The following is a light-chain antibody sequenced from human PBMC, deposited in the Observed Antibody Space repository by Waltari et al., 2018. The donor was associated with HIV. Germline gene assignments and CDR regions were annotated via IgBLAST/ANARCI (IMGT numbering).Light chain of an antibody. CDR3: RRYHTWLRA. Sequence: EIVLTQSPATLSVSPGERATLTCRASQSVNNNLAWYQQKPGPAPIPLIYGASTTATDIPARFCGSRSGNVFTFTTRSLQSEDFAVYCCRRYHTWLRAFDHGTPVEIK. CDR2: GAS. CDR1: QSVNNN. J-gene: IGKJ1*01. V-gene: IGKV3-15*01.